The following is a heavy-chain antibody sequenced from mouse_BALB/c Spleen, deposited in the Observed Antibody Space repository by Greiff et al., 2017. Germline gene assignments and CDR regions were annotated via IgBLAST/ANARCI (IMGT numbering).Heavy chain of an antibody. CDR3: ARAGYGNWFAY. Sequence: QVQLQQSGAELARPGASVKLSCKASGYTFTSYWMLWVKQRPGQGLEWIGAIYPGDGDTRYTQKFKGKATLTADKSSSTAYMQLSSLASEDSAVYYCARAGYGNWFAYWGQGTLVTVSA. D-gene: IGHD2-10*02. CDR2: IYPGDGDT. V-gene: IGHV1-87*01. CDR1: GYTFTSYW. J-gene: IGHJ3*01.